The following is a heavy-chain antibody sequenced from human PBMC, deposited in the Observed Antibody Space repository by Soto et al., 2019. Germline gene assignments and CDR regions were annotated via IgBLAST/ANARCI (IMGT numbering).Heavy chain of an antibody. CDR2: IDPSDSYT. CDR1: GYSFTSYW. CDR3: ARIDVKSQLHDYYYYSGMDV. Sequence: GESLKISCKGSGYSFTSYWISWVRQMPGKGLEWMGRIDPSDSYTNYSPSFQGHVTISADKSISTAYLQWSSLKASDTAMYYCARIDVKSQLHDYYYYSGMDVWGQGTTVTVSS. J-gene: IGHJ6*02. D-gene: IGHD2-2*01. V-gene: IGHV5-10-1*01.